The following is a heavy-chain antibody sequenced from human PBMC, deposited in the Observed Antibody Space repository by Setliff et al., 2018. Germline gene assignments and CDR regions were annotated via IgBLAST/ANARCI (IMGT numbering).Heavy chain of an antibody. CDR1: GGSFSGYY. D-gene: IGHD5-18*01. CDR2: INHSGST. V-gene: IGHV4-34*01. CDR3: ARVATAMLDAFDI. J-gene: IGHJ3*02. Sequence: LSLTCAVYGGSFSGYYWSWIRQPPGKGLEWIGEINHSGSTNYNPSLKSRVTISVDTSKNQFSLKLSSVTAADTAVYYCARVATAMLDAFDIWGQGTMVTVSS.